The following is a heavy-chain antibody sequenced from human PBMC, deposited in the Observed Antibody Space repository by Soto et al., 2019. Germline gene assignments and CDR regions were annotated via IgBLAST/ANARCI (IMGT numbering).Heavy chain of an antibody. CDR3: ARRYGVYFDY. J-gene: IGHJ4*02. CDR1: AGSISSYY. V-gene: IGHV4-59*08. D-gene: IGHD4-17*01. CDR2: IYYSGST. Sequence: QVQLQESGPGLVKPSETLSLTCTVSAGSISSYYWSWIRQPTGKGLEWIGYIYYSGSTNYNPSLKSRVTISVDSSKNQFSLKLSSVTAADTAVYYCARRYGVYFDYWGQGTLVTVSS.